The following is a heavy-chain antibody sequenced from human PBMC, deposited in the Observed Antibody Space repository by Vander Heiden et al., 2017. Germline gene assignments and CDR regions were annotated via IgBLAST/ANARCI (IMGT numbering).Heavy chain of an antibody. J-gene: IGHJ3*02. CDR1: GFTFSGDT. V-gene: IGHV3-21*01. D-gene: IGHD3-10*01. CDR3: ARGYYYDAFDI. Sequence: VQLVASGGGLVKPGGSLRLSCAASGFTFSGDTMNWVRQAPGKGLEWVSSISTASSYIYYADSVKGRFTISRDNAQNSLYLQMNSLRAEDTAVYYCARGYYYDAFDIWGQGTMVTVSS. CDR2: ISTASSYI.